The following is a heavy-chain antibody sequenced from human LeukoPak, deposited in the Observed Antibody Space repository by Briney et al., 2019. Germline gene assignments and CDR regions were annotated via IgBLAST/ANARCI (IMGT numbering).Heavy chain of an antibody. J-gene: IGHJ3*02. D-gene: IGHD5-24*01. CDR3: AREYSQITTDAFDI. V-gene: IGHV4-34*01. Sequence: NPSETLSLTCAVYGGSFSGYYWSWIRQPPGKGLEWIGEINHSGSTNYNPSLKSRVTISVDTSKNQFSLKLSSVTAADTAVYYCAREYSQITTDAFDIWGQGTMVTVSS. CDR2: INHSGST. CDR1: GGSFSGYY.